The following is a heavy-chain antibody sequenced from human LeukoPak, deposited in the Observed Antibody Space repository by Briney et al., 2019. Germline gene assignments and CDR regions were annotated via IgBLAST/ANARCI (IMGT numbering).Heavy chain of an antibody. V-gene: IGHV3-7*01. D-gene: IGHD6-19*01. Sequence: GGSLRLSCAASGFTFSSYWMNWVRQAPGKGLEWVANIKQDGSEKYYVDSVKGRFTISRDNTKNSLYLQMNSPRAEDTAVYYCAGGSGWLIDYWGQGTLVTVSS. CDR1: GFTFSSYW. CDR3: AGGSGWLIDY. CDR2: IKQDGSEK. J-gene: IGHJ4*02.